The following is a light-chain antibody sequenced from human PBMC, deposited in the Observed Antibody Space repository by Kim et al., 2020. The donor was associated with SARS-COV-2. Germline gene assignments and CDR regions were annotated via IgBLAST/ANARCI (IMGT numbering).Light chain of an antibody. V-gene: IGKV1-39*01. CDR1: QSISNY. Sequence: DIQMTQSPSSLSASVGDRVTITCRASQSISNYLNWYQQKPGKAPKLLISAASTLQSGVPSRFSGSGSGTDFTLTISSLQPEDFATYYCQQSYGTPRTFGQGTKVDIK. CDR3: QQSYGTPRT. CDR2: AAS. J-gene: IGKJ1*01.